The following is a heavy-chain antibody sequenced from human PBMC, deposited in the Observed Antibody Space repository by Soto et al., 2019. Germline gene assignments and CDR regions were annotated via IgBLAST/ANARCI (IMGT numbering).Heavy chain of an antibody. D-gene: IGHD3-22*01. Sequence: PSETLSLTCAVSGGSISSGGYSWSWIRQPPGKGLEWIGYIYYSGSTYYNPSLKSRATISVDTSKNQFSLKLSSVTAADTAVYYCARGSYYYDSSGYNHYWGQGTLVTDSS. V-gene: IGHV4-30-4*08. CDR1: GGSISSGGYS. J-gene: IGHJ4*02. CDR2: IYYSGST. CDR3: ARGSYYYDSSGYNHY.